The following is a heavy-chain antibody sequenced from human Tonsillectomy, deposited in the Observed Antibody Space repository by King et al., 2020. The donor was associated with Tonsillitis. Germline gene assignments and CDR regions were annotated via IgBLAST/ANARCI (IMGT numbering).Heavy chain of an antibody. CDR3: VRGWREGFDP. CDR2: MNIDGTTI. Sequence: VQLVESGGGLVQPGGSLRLSCAASGFTFTDYWMHWVRQAPGEGLVWISRMNIDGTTISYADSVKGRSTISRDNAKNTVYLQLNSLRVEDTAVYYCVRGWREGFDPWGQGTLVAVSS. D-gene: IGHD2-15*01. J-gene: IGHJ5*02. V-gene: IGHV3-74*01. CDR1: GFTFTDYW.